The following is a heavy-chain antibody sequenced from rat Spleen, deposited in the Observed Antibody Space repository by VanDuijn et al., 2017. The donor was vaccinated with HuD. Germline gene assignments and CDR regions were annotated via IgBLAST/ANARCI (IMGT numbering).Heavy chain of an antibody. V-gene: IGHV5-25*01. CDR1: GFTFDDYY. CDR3: VRGGGYYFDY. D-gene: IGHD4-3*01. CDR2: ISPSGGST. J-gene: IGHJ2*01. Sequence: EVQLVESGGGFVQPGRSMKLSCAASGFTFDDYYMAWVRQAPTKGLEWVASISPSGGSTYYRDSVKGRFTVSRDNAKSTLYLQMDSLRSEDTATYYCVRGGGYYFDYWGQGVMVTVSS.